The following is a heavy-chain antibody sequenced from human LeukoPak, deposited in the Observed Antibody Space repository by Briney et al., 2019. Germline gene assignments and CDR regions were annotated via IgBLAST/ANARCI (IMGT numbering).Heavy chain of an antibody. CDR2: IYHIRST. CDR3: ARYFFDSSGYPPHFDY. Sequence: SQTLSLTCTVSGGSISSGGYYWSCIRQHPEKSLEISGDIYHIRSTYYNPSLNSRVTISVDTAKNQLSLKLSSVTAGDTAVYYCARYFFDSSGYPPHFDYWGQGILVTVSS. J-gene: IGHJ4*02. V-gene: IGHV4-31*03. CDR1: GGSISSGGYY. D-gene: IGHD3-22*01.